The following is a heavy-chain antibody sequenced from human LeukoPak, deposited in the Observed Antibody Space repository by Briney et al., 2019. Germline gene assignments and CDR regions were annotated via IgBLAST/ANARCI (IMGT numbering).Heavy chain of an antibody. CDR2: IKSDGSST. Sequence: PGGSLRLSCAASGFSFSSYWMHWVRQAPGKGLVWVARIKSDGSSTDYADYVKGRFTISRDNANNFLYLQMNSLRAEDTAVYYCATETNGRHYDYWGQGTLLTVSS. CDR3: ATETNGRHYDY. D-gene: IGHD1-14*01. CDR1: GFSFSSYW. V-gene: IGHV3-74*01. J-gene: IGHJ4*02.